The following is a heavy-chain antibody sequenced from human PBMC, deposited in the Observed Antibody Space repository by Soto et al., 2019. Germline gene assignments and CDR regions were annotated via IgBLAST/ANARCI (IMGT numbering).Heavy chain of an antibody. V-gene: IGHV3-21*01. CDR3: ICLLPDCNGLRFYKWLAP. D-gene: IGHD2-15*01. CDR1: GFTFSSYG. J-gene: IGHJ5*02. Sequence: PGHSLRLSCAASGFTFSSYGMNWVRQAPGEGLEWVSSISSSGTYVYYADSVKGRFTISRDNAKNSLYLQMNSLRVGDTAVYYWICLLPDCNGLRFYKWLAPWGQGTLVTVSS. CDR2: ISSSGTYV.